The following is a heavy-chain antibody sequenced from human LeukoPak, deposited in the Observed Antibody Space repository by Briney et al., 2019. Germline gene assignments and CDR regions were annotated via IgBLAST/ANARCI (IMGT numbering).Heavy chain of an antibody. CDR1: GYTFTGYY. J-gene: IGHJ6*02. Sequence: GASVKVSCKASGYTFTGYYMHWVRQAPGQGLEWMGWINPNSGGTNYAQKFQGRVTMTRDTSICTAYMELSRLRSDDTAVYYCARSHYYYYGMDVWGQGTTVTVSS. CDR2: INPNSGGT. V-gene: IGHV1-2*02. CDR3: ARSHYYYYGMDV.